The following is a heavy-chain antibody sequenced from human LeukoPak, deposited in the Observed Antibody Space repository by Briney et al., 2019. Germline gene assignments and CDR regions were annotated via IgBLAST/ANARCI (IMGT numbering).Heavy chain of an antibody. D-gene: IGHD5-24*01. CDR2: VYYTGST. Sequence: SETLSLTCPVSGGSISNYYYWTWIRQPPGKGLEWIGYVYYTGSTNFNPSLKSRVTMSLETSRNQFSLKLTSLTAADTAVYYCARGAMATTPFFDYWGQGTLVTVSS. J-gene: IGHJ4*02. CDR3: ARGAMATTPFFDY. V-gene: IGHV4-59*01. CDR1: GGSISNYY.